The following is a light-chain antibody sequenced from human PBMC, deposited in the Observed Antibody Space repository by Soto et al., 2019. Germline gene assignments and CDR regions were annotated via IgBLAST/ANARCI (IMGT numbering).Light chain of an antibody. V-gene: IGKV1-5*03. CDR3: QQYNSYSTFGPAT. Sequence: DIQMPQSPSTLSASVGDRATITCRALQSISTWLAWYQQKPGKAPKLLIYPASDLESGVPSRFSGSGFGTEFTLTITSLHPDHFATYYCQQYNSYSTFGPATFGQGTKVDI. J-gene: IGKJ1*01. CDR2: PAS. CDR1: QSISTW.